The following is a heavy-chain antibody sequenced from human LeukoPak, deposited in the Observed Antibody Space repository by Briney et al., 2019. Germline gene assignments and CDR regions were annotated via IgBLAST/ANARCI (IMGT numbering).Heavy chain of an antibody. CDR2: IYHSGST. J-gene: IGHJ5*02. Sequence: SETLSLTCAVSGGSISSSGYSWSWIRQPPGKGLEWIGEIYHSGSTNYNPSLKSRVTISVDKSKNQFSLKLSSVTAADTAVYYCARAYDSSDYNWFDPWGQGTLVTVSS. CDR1: GGSISSSGYS. D-gene: IGHD3-22*01. V-gene: IGHV4-39*07. CDR3: ARAYDSSDYNWFDP.